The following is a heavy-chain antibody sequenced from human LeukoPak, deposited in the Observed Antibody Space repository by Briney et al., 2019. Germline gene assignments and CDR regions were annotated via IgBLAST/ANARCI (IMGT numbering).Heavy chain of an antibody. CDR1: GFTFSTYI. J-gene: IGHJ3*02. D-gene: IGHD7-27*01. CDR2: ISSTGSFI. V-gene: IGHV3-21*01. Sequence: GGSLRLSCAVSGFTFSTYIMNWVRQAPGKGLGWVSSISSTGSFIYYEDSVKGRFTISRDNARNSLYLQMNSLRAEDTAVYYCARDARANWGSDAFDIWGRGTMVTVSS. CDR3: ARDARANWGSDAFDI.